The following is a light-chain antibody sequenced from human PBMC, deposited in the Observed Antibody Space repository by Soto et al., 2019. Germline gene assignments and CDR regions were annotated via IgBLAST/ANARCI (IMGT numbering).Light chain of an antibody. Sequence: QSVLTQTPSVSGAPGQKITMSCTGSSSNIGAGYDVHWYQQIPGAAPRLLIYADNNRPSGVPDRFSASKSGTSASLAITGLQGEDEANDYCQSYDTSLSGVIFGAGTKLTVL. V-gene: IGLV1-40*01. CDR2: ADN. CDR1: SSNIGAGYD. J-gene: IGLJ2*01. CDR3: QSYDTSLSGVI.